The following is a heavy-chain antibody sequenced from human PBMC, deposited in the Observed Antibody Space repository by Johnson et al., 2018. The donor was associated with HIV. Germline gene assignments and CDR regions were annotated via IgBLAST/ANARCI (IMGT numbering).Heavy chain of an antibody. J-gene: IGHJ3*02. CDR2: IKTKTDGGTI. Sequence: VQLVESGGGVVQPGRSLRLSCAASGFTFSSAWMGWVRQAPGKGLEWVGRIKTKTDGGTIDYNAPVKGRFSISRDDSKNTLYLQMNSMKTEDTAVYYCTTDWEYYYGAGKLDAFDMWGQGTRVTVSS. CDR1: GFTFSSAW. D-gene: IGHD3-10*01. V-gene: IGHV3-15*01. CDR3: TTDWEYYYGAGKLDAFDM.